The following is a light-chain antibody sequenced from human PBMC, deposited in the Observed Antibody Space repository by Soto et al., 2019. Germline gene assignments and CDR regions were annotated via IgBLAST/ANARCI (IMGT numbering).Light chain of an antibody. CDR2: GAS. Sequence: VMTQSPATLSVSPGERATLSCRASQSVTTNYLAWYQQKPGQAPRLLIFGASIRDTGIPDRFSGSGSGTDFTLTISRLESEDSAVYYCQQYGSSPGTFGQGTKVDIK. V-gene: IGKV3-20*01. CDR3: QQYGSSPGT. J-gene: IGKJ1*01. CDR1: QSVTTNY.